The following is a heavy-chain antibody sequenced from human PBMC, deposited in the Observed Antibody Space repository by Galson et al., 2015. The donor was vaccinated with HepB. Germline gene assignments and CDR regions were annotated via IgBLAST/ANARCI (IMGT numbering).Heavy chain of an antibody. CDR3: ARHPFQEWLVHKNWFDP. V-gene: IGHV5-10-1*01. J-gene: IGHJ5*02. D-gene: IGHD6-19*01. Sequence: QSGAEVKKPGESLRISCKGSGYSFTSYWISWVRQMPGKGLEWMGRIDPSDSYTNYSPSFQGHVTISADKSISTAYLQWSSLKASDTAMYYCARHPFQEWLVHKNWFDPWGQGTLVTVSS. CDR1: GYSFTSYW. CDR2: IDPSDSYT.